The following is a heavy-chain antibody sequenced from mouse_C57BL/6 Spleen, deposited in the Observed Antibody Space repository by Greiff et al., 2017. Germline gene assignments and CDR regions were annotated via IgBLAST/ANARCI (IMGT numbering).Heavy chain of an antibody. V-gene: IGHV1-81*01. CDR1: GYTFTSYG. J-gene: IGHJ4*01. CDR2: IYPRSGNT. D-gene: IGHD4-1*01. Sequence: VQRVESGAELARPGASVKLSCKASGYTFTSYGISWVKQRTGQGLEWIGEIYPRSGNTYYNEKFKGKATLTADKSSSTAYMELRSLTSEDSAVYFCANGGWDGDYYAMDYWGQGTSVTVSS. CDR3: ANGGWDGDYYAMDY.